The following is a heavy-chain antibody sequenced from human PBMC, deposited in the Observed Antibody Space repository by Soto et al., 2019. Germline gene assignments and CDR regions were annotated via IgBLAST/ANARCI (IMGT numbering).Heavy chain of an antibody. V-gene: IGHV3-23*01. CDR1: GFSFSDFA. CDR3: AKEQAAAATGDAFDV. J-gene: IGHJ3*01. CDR2: ITKSGDNT. D-gene: IGHD6-13*01. Sequence: EVQLLESGGGLVQPGGSLRLSCTASGFSFSDFAMSWVRQAPGKGLEWVSTITKSGDNTYYAGSVKGRVTISRDNSKNTLYLQVNSLSAEDTAIYFCAKEQAAAATGDAFDVWGQGTMVTVSP.